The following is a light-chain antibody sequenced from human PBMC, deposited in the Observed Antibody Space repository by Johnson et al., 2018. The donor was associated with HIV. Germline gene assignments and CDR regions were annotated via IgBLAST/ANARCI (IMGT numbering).Light chain of an antibody. V-gene: IGLV1-51*01. CDR1: SSNIGNNY. CDR2: DNN. Sequence: QSVLTQPPSVSAAPGQKVTISCSGSSSNIGNNYVSWYQQLPGTAPKLLIYDNNKRPSGIPDRFSGSKSGTSATLGITGLQTGDEADYYCGKWDTSLSAGGVCGTGTKFTVL. CDR3: GKWDTSLSAGGV. J-gene: IGLJ1*01.